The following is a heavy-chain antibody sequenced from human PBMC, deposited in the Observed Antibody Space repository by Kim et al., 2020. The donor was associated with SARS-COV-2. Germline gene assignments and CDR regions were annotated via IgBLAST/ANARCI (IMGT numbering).Heavy chain of an antibody. Sequence: ASVKVSCKTSGYTFSIYAIHWVRQAPGQGLEWMGWSDVGNHNTKYSQKFRDRVTMTRDTSASTAYMELSSLTSEDTAVYYCVRDPSFSKPDYFDDWGQGTLVTVSS. CDR2: SDVGNHNT. D-gene: IGHD2-2*01. CDR1: GYTFSIYA. V-gene: IGHV1-3*01. J-gene: IGHJ4*02. CDR3: VRDPSFSKPDYFDD.